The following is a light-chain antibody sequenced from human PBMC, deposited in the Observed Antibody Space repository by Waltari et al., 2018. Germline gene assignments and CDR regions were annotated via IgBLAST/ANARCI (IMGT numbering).Light chain of an antibody. J-gene: IGLJ1*01. CDR2: KDE. CDR1: ALPQQY. CDR3: QSADSTGTYYV. V-gene: IGLV3-25*03. Sequence: SYELTQPPSVSVSPGQTARITCSGDALPQQYVYLYQQKPGQAPVLFLYKDEERPSGIPERFSGSSSGTTATLTISGVQAEDEADYYCQSADSTGTYYVFAAGTKVTVL.